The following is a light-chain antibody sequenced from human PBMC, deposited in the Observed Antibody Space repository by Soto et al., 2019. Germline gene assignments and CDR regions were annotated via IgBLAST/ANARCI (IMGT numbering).Light chain of an antibody. CDR1: QSVLYSSNNKNY. CDR2: WAS. J-gene: IGKJ1*01. V-gene: IGKV4-1*01. Sequence: DIVMTQSPDSLAVSLGERATINCKSSQSVLYSSNNKNYLAWYQQKPGQPPKLLIYWASTRESGVPDRFSGSGSGTDFTLTISSLQAEDVAVYYCQQYDYSPRTFGQGTKVEVK. CDR3: QQYDYSPRT.